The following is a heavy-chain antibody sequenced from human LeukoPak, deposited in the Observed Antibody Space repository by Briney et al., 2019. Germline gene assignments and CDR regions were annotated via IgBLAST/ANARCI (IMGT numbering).Heavy chain of an antibody. V-gene: IGHV4-30-4*08. J-gene: IGHJ4*02. Sequence: PSETLFLTCTVSGGSISSGDYYWSWTRQPPGKGLEWIGYIYYSGSTYYNPSLKSRVTISVDTSKNQFSLKLSSVTAADTAVYYCARLLLWFGELSEADYWGQGTLVTVSS. D-gene: IGHD3-10*01. CDR1: GGSISSGDYY. CDR2: IYYSGST. CDR3: ARLLLWFGELSEADY.